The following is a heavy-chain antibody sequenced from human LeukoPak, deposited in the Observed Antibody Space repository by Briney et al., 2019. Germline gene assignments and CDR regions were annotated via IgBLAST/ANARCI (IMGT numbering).Heavy chain of an antibody. Sequence: GGSLRLSCAASGFTFDDYAMHWVRQAPGKGLEWVSLISWDGGSTYYADSVKGRFTISRDNSKNSLYLQMNSLRAEDTAVYYCAKPIGGLRYFDWSLDYWGQGTLVTVSS. CDR2: ISWDGGST. CDR1: GFTFDDYA. D-gene: IGHD3-9*01. V-gene: IGHV3-43D*03. CDR3: AKPIGGLRYFDWSLDY. J-gene: IGHJ4*02.